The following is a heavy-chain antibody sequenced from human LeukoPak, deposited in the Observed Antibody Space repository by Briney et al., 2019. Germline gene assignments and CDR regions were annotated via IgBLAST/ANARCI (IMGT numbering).Heavy chain of an antibody. V-gene: IGHV3-21*06. D-gene: IGHD6-13*01. Sequence: PGGSLRLSCAASGFAFSSYSMNWVRQAPGKGLEWVSSISSSSRYIYYADSMKGRFTISRDNSENSLYLQMNSLRAEDTAVYYCARVAEAAAFDSWGQGTLVTVSS. CDR1: GFAFSSYS. J-gene: IGHJ4*02. CDR2: ISSSSRYI. CDR3: ARVAEAAAFDS.